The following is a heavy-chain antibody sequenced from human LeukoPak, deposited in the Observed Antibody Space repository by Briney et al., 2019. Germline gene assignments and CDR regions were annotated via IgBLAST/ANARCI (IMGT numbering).Heavy chain of an antibody. CDR3: ARDFLRRGYDFWSGYYDY. J-gene: IGHJ4*02. CDR1: GFTLSSFV. Sequence: GGSLRLSCAASGFTLSSFVMHWVRQAPGKGLEWVAVISHVGSNKYYADSVQGRFSISRDNSKNTLYLQMNSLRAEDTAVYYCARDFLRRGYDFWSGYYDYWGQGTLVTVSS. V-gene: IGHV3-30-3*01. CDR2: ISHVGSNK. D-gene: IGHD3-3*01.